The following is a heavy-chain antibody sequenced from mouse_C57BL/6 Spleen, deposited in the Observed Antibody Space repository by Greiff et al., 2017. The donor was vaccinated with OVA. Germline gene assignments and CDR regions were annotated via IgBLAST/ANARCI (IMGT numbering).Heavy chain of an antibody. CDR3: ARGGTPSYYFDY. CDR1: GYTFTSYW. Sequence: QVQLQQPGAELVKPGASVKMSCKASGYTFTSYWITWVKQRPGQGLEWIGDIYPGSGSTNYNEKFKSKATLTVDTSSSTAYMQLSSLTSEDSAVYYCARGGTPSYYFDYWGQGTTLTVSS. CDR2: IYPGSGST. V-gene: IGHV1-55*01. J-gene: IGHJ2*01. D-gene: IGHD3-3*01.